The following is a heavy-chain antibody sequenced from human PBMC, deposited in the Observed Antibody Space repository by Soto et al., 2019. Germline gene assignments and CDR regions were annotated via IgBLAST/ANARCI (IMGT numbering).Heavy chain of an antibody. CDR1: GYTFTSYY. D-gene: IGHD2-8*01. Sequence: ASVKVSCKASGYTFTSYYMHWVRQAPGQGLEWMGIINPSGGSTSYAQKFQGRVTMTRDTSTSTVYMELSSLRSEDTAVYYCARDGSMLRARYGMDVWGQGTTVTVSS. CDR3: ARDGSMLRARYGMDV. CDR2: INPSGGST. J-gene: IGHJ6*02. V-gene: IGHV1-46*01.